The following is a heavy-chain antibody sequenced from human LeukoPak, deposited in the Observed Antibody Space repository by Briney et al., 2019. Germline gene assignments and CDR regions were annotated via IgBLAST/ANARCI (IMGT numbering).Heavy chain of an antibody. CDR1: GFTFSSYA. D-gene: IGHD6-6*01. J-gene: IGHJ4*02. CDR3: ASLAPARPVDY. V-gene: IGHV3-30-3*01. Sequence: GGSLRLSCAASGFTFSSYAMHWVRQAPGKGLEWVAVISYDGSNKYYADSVKGRFTISRDNSKNTLYLQMNGLRAEDTAVYYCASLAPARPVDYWGQGTLVTVSS. CDR2: ISYDGSNK.